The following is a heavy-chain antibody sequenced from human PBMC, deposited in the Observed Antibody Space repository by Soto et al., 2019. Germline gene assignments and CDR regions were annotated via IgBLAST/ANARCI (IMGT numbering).Heavy chain of an antibody. D-gene: IGHD2-21*02. J-gene: IGHJ6*02. CDR2: IYYSGST. CDR1: GGSISSGGYY. CDR3: ARGGVCGGDCGAASYYYGMDV. Sequence: SETLSLTCTVSGGSISSGGYYWSWIRQHPGKGLEWIGYIYYSGSTYYNPSLKSRVTISVDTSKNQFSLKLSSVTAADTAVYYCARGGVCGGDCGAASYYYGMDVLGQGTTVTVSS. V-gene: IGHV4-31*03.